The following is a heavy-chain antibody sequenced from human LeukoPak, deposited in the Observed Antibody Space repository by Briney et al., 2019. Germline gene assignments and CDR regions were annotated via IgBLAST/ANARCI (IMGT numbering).Heavy chain of an antibody. Sequence: PSETLSLTCTVSGGSISSTSYYWGWIRQPPWKGLEWIGSIYYTGSTYYNPSLKTRVTISVDTSKNQFYLKLSSVTAADTAVYYWAYLGWYYYDSSGYQWGQGTLVTVSS. V-gene: IGHV4-39*01. D-gene: IGHD3-22*01. CDR2: IYYTGST. CDR3: AYLGWYYYDSSGYQ. CDR1: GGSISSTSYY. J-gene: IGHJ4*02.